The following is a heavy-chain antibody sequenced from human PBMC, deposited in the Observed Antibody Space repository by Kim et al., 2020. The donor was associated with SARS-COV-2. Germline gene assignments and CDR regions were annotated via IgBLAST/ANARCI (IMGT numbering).Heavy chain of an antibody. D-gene: IGHD3-16*01. V-gene: IGHV3-66*01. CDR1: GFTVSSNY. CDR2: IYSGGST. CDR3: AREGGSKKRDAFDI. J-gene: IGHJ3*02. Sequence: GGSLRLSCAASGFTVSSNYMSWVRQAPGKGLEWVSVIYSGGSTYYADSVKGRFTISRDNSKNTLYLQMNSLRAEDTAVYYCAREGGSKKRDAFDIWGQGTMVTVSS.